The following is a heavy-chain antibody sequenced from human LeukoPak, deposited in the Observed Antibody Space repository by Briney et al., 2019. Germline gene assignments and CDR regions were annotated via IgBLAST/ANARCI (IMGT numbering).Heavy chain of an antibody. CDR1: GFTLTNYW. D-gene: IGHD3-16*01. J-gene: IGHJ4*02. CDR2: IKEDGSVK. Sequence: GGSLRLSCAASGFTLTNYWMTWVRQAPGKGLEWVANIKEDGSVKYYMDSVKGRFTISRDNAKNSQYLQMNSLRAEDTAVYYCARVRGSYCLDYWGQGTLVTVSS. V-gene: IGHV3-7*01. CDR3: ARVRGSYCLDY.